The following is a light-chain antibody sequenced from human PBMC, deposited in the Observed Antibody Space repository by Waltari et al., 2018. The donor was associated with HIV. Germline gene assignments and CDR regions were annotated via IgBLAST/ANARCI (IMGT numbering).Light chain of an antibody. CDR1: QRVSSNY. CDR3: QQYGTSPRA. V-gene: IGKV3D-20*01. CDR2: DAS. J-gene: IGKJ2*01. Sequence: EIVLTQSPATLSLSPGESATLSCGGGQRVSSNYLAWYQQKPGQAPRLIIYDASTRATGIPDRFSGSGSGTDFTLIISRLGSEDFAVYYCQQYGTSPRAFGQGTKVEIK.